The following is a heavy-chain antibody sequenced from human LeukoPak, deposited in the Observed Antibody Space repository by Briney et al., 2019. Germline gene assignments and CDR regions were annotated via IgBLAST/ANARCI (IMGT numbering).Heavy chain of an antibody. V-gene: IGHV4-31*03. Sequence: TSETLSLTCTVSGGSISSGGYYWSWIRQHPGKGLEWIGYIYYSGSTYYNPSLKSRVTISVDTSKNQFSLKLSSVTAADTAVYYCARDVPKKAPYGVDVWGQGTTVIVSS. CDR2: IYYSGST. CDR1: GGSISSGGYY. J-gene: IGHJ6*02. CDR3: ARDVPKKAPYGVDV. D-gene: IGHD2-2*01.